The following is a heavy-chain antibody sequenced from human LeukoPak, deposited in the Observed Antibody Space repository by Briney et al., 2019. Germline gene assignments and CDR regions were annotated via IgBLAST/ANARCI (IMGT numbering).Heavy chain of an antibody. D-gene: IGHD3-10*01. CDR1: GGSISSYY. CDR3: ARESPYYGSGSYTDY. V-gene: IGHV4-59*01. CDR2: IYYSGIT. Sequence: PSETLSLTCTVSGGSISSYYWSWIRQPPGKGLQWIACIYYSGITNYNPSLKSRVTISVDTPKHQFSLKLSSVTAADTAVYYCARESPYYGSGSYTDYWGQGTLVTVSS. J-gene: IGHJ4*02.